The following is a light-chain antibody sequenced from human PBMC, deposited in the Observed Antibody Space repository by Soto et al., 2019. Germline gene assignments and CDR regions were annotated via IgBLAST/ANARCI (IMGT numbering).Light chain of an antibody. CDR3: QQYGSSPLT. V-gene: IGKV3-20*01. CDR1: HSVNNNY. CDR2: RAS. Sequence: EIVLTQSPGTLSLSPGERATLSCRASHSVNNNYLAWHQQKPGQAPRLLIYRASIRATAIPDRFSGSGSGKDFTLTISRLEPEDFAIYYCQQYGSSPLTFGGGTNVEI. J-gene: IGKJ4*01.